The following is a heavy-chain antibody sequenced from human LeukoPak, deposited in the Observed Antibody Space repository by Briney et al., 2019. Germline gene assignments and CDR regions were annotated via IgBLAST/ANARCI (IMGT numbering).Heavy chain of an antibody. CDR3: ARGGGHDNSGYYYTFAY. J-gene: IGHJ4*02. CDR2: IDSNGRT. Sequence: PSQTLSLTCTVSGGSISSGGYYWSWIRQPPGKGLEWIGNIDSNGRTNYHPSLKSRVTMSEDTSKNQFSLNLTSVTAADTAVYYCARGGGHDNSGYYYTFAYWGQGTLVTVSS. CDR1: GGSISSGGYY. D-gene: IGHD3-22*01. V-gene: IGHV4-61*08.